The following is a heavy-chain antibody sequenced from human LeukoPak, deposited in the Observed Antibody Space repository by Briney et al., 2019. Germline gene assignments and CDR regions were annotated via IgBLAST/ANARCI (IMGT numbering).Heavy chain of an antibody. CDR2: IRYDGSNE. D-gene: IGHD3-22*01. CDR3: ARSSYYDTSGYYESMDQ. CDR1: GFTFSHYG. J-gene: IGHJ4*02. Sequence: GGPLRLSCAASGFTFSHYGMHWVRQAPGKGLEGVAFIRYDGSNEYYADSMKGRFTISRDNSKNTLYLQMNSLRPDDTAVYYCARSSYYDTSGYYESMDQWGQGPLVRVSS. V-gene: IGHV3-30*02.